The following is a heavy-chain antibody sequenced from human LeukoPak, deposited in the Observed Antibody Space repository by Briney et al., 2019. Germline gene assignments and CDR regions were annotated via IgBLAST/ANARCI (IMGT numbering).Heavy chain of an antibody. Sequence: PGGSLRLSCAASGFTVSSNYMSWVRQAPGKGLEWVSVIYSGGSTYYADSVKGRFTISRDNSKNTLYLQMNSLRAEDTAVYYCARDGNSGSYPYFDYWGQGTLVTVSS. CDR2: IYSGGST. D-gene: IGHD1-26*01. V-gene: IGHV3-66*01. J-gene: IGHJ4*02. CDR1: GFTVSSNY. CDR3: ARDGNSGSYPYFDY.